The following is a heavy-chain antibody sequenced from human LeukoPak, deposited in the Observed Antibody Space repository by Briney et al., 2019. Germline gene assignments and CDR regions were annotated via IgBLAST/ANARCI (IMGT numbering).Heavy chain of an antibody. CDR3: ARVWQDYSGVDY. CDR1: GFTFDDYA. J-gene: IGHJ4*02. CDR2: ISWNSGSI. V-gene: IGHV3-9*01. Sequence: GGSLRLSCAASGFTFDDYAMLWVRQAPGKGLEWVSGISWNSGSIGYADSVKGRFTISRDNAKNSLYLQMNSLRDEDTAVYYCARVWQDYSGVDYWGQGTLVTVSS. D-gene: IGHD2-21*01.